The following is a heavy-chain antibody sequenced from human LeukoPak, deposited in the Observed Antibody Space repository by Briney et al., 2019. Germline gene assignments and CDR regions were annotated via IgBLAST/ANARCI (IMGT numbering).Heavy chain of an antibody. CDR3: AGTTFRGSYLHAFDI. Sequence: SETLSLTCAVYGGSFSGYYWRWIRQPPGKGLEWIGEINHSGCTNYNPSLKSRVTISVDTSKNQFSLKLSSVTAADTAVYYCAGTTFRGSYLHAFDIWGQGTMVTVSS. D-gene: IGHD1-26*01. V-gene: IGHV4-34*01. CDR1: GGSFSGYY. J-gene: IGHJ3*02. CDR2: INHSGCT.